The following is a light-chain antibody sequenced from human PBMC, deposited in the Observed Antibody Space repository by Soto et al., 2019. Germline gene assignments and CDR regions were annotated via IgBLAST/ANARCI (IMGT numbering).Light chain of an antibody. V-gene: IGKV1D-16*01. CDR1: QGLSSW. Sequence: DIQMTPSPSSLSASVGDRVTITCRASQGLSSWLAWYQQKPEEAPKSLIYAASRLESGVPPRFSGSGSGTDFPRTISSLQPGDFATYCFQQYDSYPLTFGQGTRLA. CDR2: AAS. J-gene: IGKJ5*01. CDR3: QQYDSYPLT.